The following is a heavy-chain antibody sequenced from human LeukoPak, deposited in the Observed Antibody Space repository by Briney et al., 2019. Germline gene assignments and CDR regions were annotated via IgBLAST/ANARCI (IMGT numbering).Heavy chain of an antibody. Sequence: GSLRLSCAASGFTFSSYGMNWVRQAPGKGLEWVASIWYDGSNKYYGDSVKGRFTISRDSYKNTLYLQMKSLRAEDTAVYYCAKDTLANCGGDCYSEGVSDWGQGTLVTVSS. CDR2: IWYDGSNK. D-gene: IGHD2-21*02. CDR3: AKDTLANCGGDCYSEGVSD. J-gene: IGHJ4*02. V-gene: IGHV3-30*02. CDR1: GFTFSSYG.